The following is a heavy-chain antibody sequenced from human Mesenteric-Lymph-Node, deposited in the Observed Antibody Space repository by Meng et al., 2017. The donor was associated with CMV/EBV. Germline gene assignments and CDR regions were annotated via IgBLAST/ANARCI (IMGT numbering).Heavy chain of an antibody. Sequence: GESLISCAASGFTFNTYWMHWVRQAPGKGLLWVSRIDSDGGRISYADSVKGRFTISRDNAANTLYLQMNSLSAEDTAVYFCASGIRLTGRWGQGTLVTVSS. V-gene: IGHV3-74*01. CDR1: GFTFNTYW. D-gene: IGHD1-14*01. CDR2: IDSDGGRI. J-gene: IGHJ4*02. CDR3: ASGIRLTGR.